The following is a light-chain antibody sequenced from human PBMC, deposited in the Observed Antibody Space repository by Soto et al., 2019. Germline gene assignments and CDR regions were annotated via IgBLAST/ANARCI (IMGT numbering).Light chain of an antibody. Sequence: DIVMTQSPDSLAVSLGERATINCKSSQSVLYRSNNKNYLAWYQQKPGQPPKLLIYWASTRESGVPDRFSGSGSGSDFTLTVSSLQADDVAVYYLQQYYSSLTFGGGTKVEIK. CDR1: QSVLYRSNNKNY. V-gene: IGKV4-1*01. J-gene: IGKJ4*01. CDR3: QQYYSSLT. CDR2: WAS.